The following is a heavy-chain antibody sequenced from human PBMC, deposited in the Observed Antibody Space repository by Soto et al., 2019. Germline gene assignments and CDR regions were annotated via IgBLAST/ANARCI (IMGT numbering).Heavy chain of an antibody. CDR3: TTGSVEGV. J-gene: IGHJ6*02. V-gene: IGHV3-15*07. CDR2: IKTKTEGGAT. CDR1: DFTISNAW. D-gene: IGHD2-15*01. Sequence: EVQLVESGGGLVKPGGSLRLSCAASDFTISNAWMNWVRQAPGKGLEWVGRIKTKTEGGATDYAAPLKGRFTISRDDSKNTLFLQMNSLKTEDTAVYYCTTGSVEGVRGQGATVTVSS.